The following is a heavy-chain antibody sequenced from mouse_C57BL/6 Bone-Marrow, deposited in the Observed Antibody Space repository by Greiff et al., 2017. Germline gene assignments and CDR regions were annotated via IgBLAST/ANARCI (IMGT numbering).Heavy chain of an antibody. D-gene: IGHD2-3*01. Sequence: QVQLQQPGAELVKPGASVKLSCKASGYTFTSYWMHWVKQRPGQGLEWIGMIHPNSGSTNYNEKFKSKATLTVDKSSSTAYMQLSSLTSEDSAVYYCARDVYDGYVDYWGQGTSVTVSS. V-gene: IGHV1-64*01. CDR3: ARDVYDGYVDY. CDR1: GYTFTSYW. J-gene: IGHJ4*01. CDR2: IHPNSGST.